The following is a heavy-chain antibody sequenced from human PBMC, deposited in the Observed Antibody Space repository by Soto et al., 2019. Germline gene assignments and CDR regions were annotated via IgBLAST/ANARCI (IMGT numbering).Heavy chain of an antibody. CDR1: GYTFSNYG. CDR2: ISGYNGNT. V-gene: IGHV1-18*01. CDR3: SRFIMVGGWFDPNYYHGMDV. J-gene: IGHJ6*02. Sequence: QVQLVQSGAEVKKPGASVTVSCKTSGYTFSNYGINWVRQAPGQGLGWMGWISGYNGNTNYAQTVQGRVTMTTDTSTGTVYMEVRSLKSDDTAIYYCSRFIMVGGWFDPNYYHGMDVWGQGTTVTVSS. D-gene: IGHD6-19*01.